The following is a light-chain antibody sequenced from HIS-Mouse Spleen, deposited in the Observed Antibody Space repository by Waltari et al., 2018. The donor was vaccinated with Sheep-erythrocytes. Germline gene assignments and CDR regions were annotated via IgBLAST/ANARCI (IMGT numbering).Light chain of an antibody. Sequence: QSALTQPRSVSGSPGQSVTISCTGTSSDVGGYNYVSWYQQHPGKAPKLMIYDVSKRPSGGPDRVSGSKSGNTAYLTSSGLQAEDEADYYCCSYAGSYTFVVFGGGTKLTVL. CDR1: SSDVGGYNY. CDR2: DVS. V-gene: IGLV2-11*01. CDR3: CSYAGSYTFVV. J-gene: IGLJ2*01.